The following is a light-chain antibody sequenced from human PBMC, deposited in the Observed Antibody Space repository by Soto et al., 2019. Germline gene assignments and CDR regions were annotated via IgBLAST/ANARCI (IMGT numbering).Light chain of an antibody. CDR2: KAS. J-gene: IGKJ2*01. Sequence: DIQMTQSPSTLSASVGDRVTITCRASQGIDHWLAWYQQKPGKAPKVLVYKASIVEGGVPSRFSGSESGTEFTLTISSLQPDDFAAYYCQQYYTYPYTFGQGTKLDMK. CDR1: QGIDHW. CDR3: QQYYTYPYT. V-gene: IGKV1-5*03.